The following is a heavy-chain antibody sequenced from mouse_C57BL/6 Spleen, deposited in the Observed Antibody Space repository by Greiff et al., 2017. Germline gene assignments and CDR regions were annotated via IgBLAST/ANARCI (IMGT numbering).Heavy chain of an antibody. V-gene: IGHV5-6*01. J-gene: IGHJ1*03. CDR3: ARNYGNYLYFDV. CDR2: ISSGGSYT. Sequence: EVHVVESGGDLVKPGGSLKLSCAASGYTFSSYGMSWVRQSPDKRLEWVATISSGGSYTYYPDSVKGRITISRDNAKNTLYLQMSSLTSEDTAMYYCARNYGNYLYFDVWGTGTTVTVSS. CDR1: GYTFSSYG. D-gene: IGHD2-1*01.